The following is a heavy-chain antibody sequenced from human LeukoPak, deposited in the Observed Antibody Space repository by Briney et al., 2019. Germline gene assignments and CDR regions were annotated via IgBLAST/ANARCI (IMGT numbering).Heavy chain of an antibody. CDR2: IIPIFGTA. J-gene: IGHJ3*02. CDR3: ASLYFDWPSGAFDI. D-gene: IGHD3-9*01. CDR1: GGTFSSYA. Sequence: GASVKVSCKASGGTFSSYAISWVRQAPGQGLEWMGRIIPIFGTANYAQKFQGRVTITADKSTSTACMELSSLRSEDTAVYYCASLYFDWPSGAFDIWGQGTMGTVSS. V-gene: IGHV1-69*06.